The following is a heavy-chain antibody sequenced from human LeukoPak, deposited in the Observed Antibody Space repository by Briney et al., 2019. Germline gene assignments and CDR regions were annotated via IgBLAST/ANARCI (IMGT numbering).Heavy chain of an antibody. CDR2: IKQDGSEK. CDR1: GFTFSSYW. D-gene: IGHD6-13*01. J-gene: IGHJ5*02. CDR3: ARCGPSSSWYRGDNWFDP. Sequence: PGGSLRLSCAASGFTFSSYWMSWARQAPGKGLEWVANIKQDGSEKYYVDSVKGRFTISRDNAKNSLYLQMNSLRAEDTAVYYCARCGPSSSWYRGDNWFDPWGQGTLVTVSS. V-gene: IGHV3-7*01.